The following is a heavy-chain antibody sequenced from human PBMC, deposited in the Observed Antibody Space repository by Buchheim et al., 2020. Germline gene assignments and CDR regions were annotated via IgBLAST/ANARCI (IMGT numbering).Heavy chain of an antibody. D-gene: IGHD7-27*01. CDR2: VYTTGTT. J-gene: IGHJ4*02. CDR1: GGSVNYYY. V-gene: IGHV4-4*07. Sequence: QVQLLESGPGLVKPSETLSLTCSVSGGSVNYYYWSWIRQAAGKGLEWIGRVYTTGTTDHNPSLKSRVTMSVDTSNNQVSLSLNSVTAADTAVYYCARGIRVVVPGERAFDYWGQGTL. CDR3: ARGIRVVVPGERAFDY.